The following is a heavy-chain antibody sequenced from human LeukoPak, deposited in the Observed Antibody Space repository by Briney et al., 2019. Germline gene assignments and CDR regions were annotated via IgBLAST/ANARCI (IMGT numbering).Heavy chain of an antibody. V-gene: IGHV4-39*01. CDR1: GGSISSSSYY. CDR3: ARSAGGTLAVAATFDY. J-gene: IGHJ4*02. D-gene: IGHD6-19*01. Sequence: SETLSLTCTVSGGSISSSSYYWGWIRQPPGKGLEWIGTIYYSGSTYYNPSLKSRVTISVDTPKNQFSLKLSSVTAADTAVYYCARSAGGTLAVAATFDYWGQGTLVTVSS. CDR2: IYYSGST.